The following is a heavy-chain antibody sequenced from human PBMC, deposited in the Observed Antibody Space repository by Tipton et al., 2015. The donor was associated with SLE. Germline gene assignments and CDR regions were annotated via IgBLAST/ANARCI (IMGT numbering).Heavy chain of an antibody. D-gene: IGHD3-22*01. Sequence: LRLSCTVSGGSISSHYWSWIRQPPGKGLEWIGYIYYSGSTDFNPSLKSRVTISVDTSKNQFSLKLSSVTAADTAVYYCARVQSYYYDTSGYSGWGQGTLVTVSS. CDR1: GGSISSHY. V-gene: IGHV4-59*11. CDR3: ARVQSYYYDTSGYSG. CDR2: IYYSGST. J-gene: IGHJ4*02.